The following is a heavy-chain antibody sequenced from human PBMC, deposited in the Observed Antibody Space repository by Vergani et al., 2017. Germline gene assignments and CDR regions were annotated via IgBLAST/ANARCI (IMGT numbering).Heavy chain of an antibody. Sequence: QVQLVESGGGVVQPGRSLRLSCAASGFTFSSYGMPWVRQAPGKGLEWVAVIWYDGSNKYYADSVKGRFTISRDNSKNTLYLQMNSLRAEDTAVYYCARGGSYFPNCWGQGTLVTVSS. CDR2: IWYDGSNK. J-gene: IGHJ4*02. D-gene: IGHD1-26*01. CDR1: GFTFSSYG. CDR3: ARGGSYFPNC. V-gene: IGHV3-33*01.